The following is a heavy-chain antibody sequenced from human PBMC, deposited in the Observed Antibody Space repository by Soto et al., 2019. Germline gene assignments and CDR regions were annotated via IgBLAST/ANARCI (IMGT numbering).Heavy chain of an antibody. CDR1: GGSFSGYY. CDR2: INHSGST. D-gene: IGHD3-10*01. CDR3: ARNKITVLFDY. V-gene: IGHV4-34*01. Sequence: QVQLQQWGAGLLKPSETLSLTCAVYGGSFSGYYWTWIRQPPATGLEWIGEINHSGSTNYNPSRNSRVTISVDTSKNQFSLPLTSVTAADTAVYYCARNKITVLFDYWGQGTLVTVSS. J-gene: IGHJ4*02.